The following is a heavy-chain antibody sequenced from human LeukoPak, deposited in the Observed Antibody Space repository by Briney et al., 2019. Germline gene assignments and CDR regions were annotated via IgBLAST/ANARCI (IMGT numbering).Heavy chain of an antibody. V-gene: IGHV1-24*01. CDR1: GGTFSSYA. CDR3: ATLARFYCSSTSCYLFDY. D-gene: IGHD2-2*01. J-gene: IGHJ4*02. CDR2: FNPEDGET. Sequence: ASVKVSCKASGGTFSSYAISWVRQAPGQGLEGLGGFNPEDGETIYAQKFQGRVTMTEDTSTDTAYMELSSLRSEDTAVYYCATLARFYCSSTSCYLFDYWGQGTLVTVSS.